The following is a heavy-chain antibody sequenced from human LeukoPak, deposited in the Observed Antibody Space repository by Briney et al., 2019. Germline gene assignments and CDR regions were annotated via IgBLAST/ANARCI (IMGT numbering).Heavy chain of an antibody. D-gene: IGHD5-18*01. CDR2: ISSSSSYI. CDR1: GFTFSSYS. V-gene: IGHV3-21*01. Sequence: GGSLRLSCAASGFTFSSYSMNWVRQAPGEGLEWVSSISSSSSYIYYADSVKGRFTISRDNAKNSLYLQMNSLRAEDTAVYYCARDFSSRGYRNDAFDIWGQGTMVTVSS. J-gene: IGHJ3*02. CDR3: ARDFSSRGYRNDAFDI.